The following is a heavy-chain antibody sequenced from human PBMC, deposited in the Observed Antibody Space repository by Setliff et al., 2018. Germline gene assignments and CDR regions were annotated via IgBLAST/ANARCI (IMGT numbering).Heavy chain of an antibody. D-gene: IGHD3-3*01. CDR2: ISTYNGKT. CDR1: GYIFTSYG. Sequence: ASVKVSCKASGYIFTSYGFSWVRQAPGQGLEWMGWISTYNGKTNYAQKFQGRVTITADESTSTAYMELSSLRSEDTAVYYCARESGSPRYMDVWGNGTTVTVSS. J-gene: IGHJ6*03. V-gene: IGHV1-18*01. CDR3: ARESGSPRYMDV.